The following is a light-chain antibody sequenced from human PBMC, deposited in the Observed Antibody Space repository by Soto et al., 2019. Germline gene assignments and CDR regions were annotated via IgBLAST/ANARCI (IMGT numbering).Light chain of an antibody. CDR1: ENVNGH. J-gene: IGKJ1*01. CDR3: QQYNNWPS. Sequence: IHITQSPNTLSASVGDSVAVTCRASENVNGHLAWYQQKPGKAPKLLIYEASILESGVPSRFSGSGFGTEFTLTINGLLPEDFVTYYCQQYNNWPSFGQGTKVDIK. V-gene: IGKV1-5*03. CDR2: EAS.